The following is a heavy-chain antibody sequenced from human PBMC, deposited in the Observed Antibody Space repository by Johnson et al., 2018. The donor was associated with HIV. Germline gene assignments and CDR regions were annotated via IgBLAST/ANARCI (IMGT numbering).Heavy chain of an antibody. V-gene: IGHV3-33*08. J-gene: IGHJ3*01. Sequence: QVQLVESGGGLVKPGGSLRLSCAASGFTFSDYYMSWIRQAPGKGLEWVAVIWYDGSNKYYADSVKGRFTISRDNSKNMLYLQMKSLRPDDTAVYYCASGGGYELRESDAFEVWGQGAVVTVSS. CDR3: ASGGGYELRESDAFEV. D-gene: IGHD1-7*01. CDR1: GFTFSDYY. CDR2: IWYDGSNK.